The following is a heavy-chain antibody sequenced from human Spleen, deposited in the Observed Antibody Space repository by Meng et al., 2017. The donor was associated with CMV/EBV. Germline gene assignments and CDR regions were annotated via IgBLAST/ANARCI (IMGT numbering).Heavy chain of an antibody. V-gene: IGHV4-39*07. Sequence: VSGASISSSNYYWGWIRQPPGKGLEWIGSIYNSQITFSNPSLKSRITISVDTSKSQLSLRLRSVTAADTAVYYCVSSISAAVDWFDPWGQGTLVTVSS. CDR3: VSSISAAVDWFDP. CDR2: IYNSQIT. J-gene: IGHJ5*02. CDR1: GASISSSNYY. D-gene: IGHD6-13*01.